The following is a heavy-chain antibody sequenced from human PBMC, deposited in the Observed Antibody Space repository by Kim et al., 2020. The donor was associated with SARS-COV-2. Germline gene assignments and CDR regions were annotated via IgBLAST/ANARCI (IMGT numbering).Heavy chain of an antibody. CDR3: AREPTFLKEQYYDILTGSARQL. CDR1: GFTFSDYY. CDR2: ISSSGSTI. D-gene: IGHD3-9*01. Sequence: GGSLRLSCAASGFTFSDYYMSWIRQAPGKGLEWVSYISSSGSTIYYADSVKGRFTISRDNAKNSLYLQMNSLRAEDTAVYYCAREPTFLKEQYYDILTGSARQLWGQGTLVTVSS. J-gene: IGHJ4*02. V-gene: IGHV3-11*01.